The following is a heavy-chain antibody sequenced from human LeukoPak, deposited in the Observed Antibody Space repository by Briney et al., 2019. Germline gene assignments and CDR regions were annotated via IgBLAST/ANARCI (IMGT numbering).Heavy chain of an antibody. V-gene: IGHV3-7*01. J-gene: IGHJ5*02. CDR1: GFTFSNYW. CDR2: IKQDGSEK. CDR3: ARVPDGYYNWFDP. D-gene: IGHD5-12*01. Sequence: GSLRLSCAASGFTFSNYWMSWVRQAPGKGLEWVANIKQDGSEKYYVDSVKGRFTISRDNARNSLYLQMNSLRAEDTAVYYCARVPDGYYNWFDPWGQGTLVTVSS.